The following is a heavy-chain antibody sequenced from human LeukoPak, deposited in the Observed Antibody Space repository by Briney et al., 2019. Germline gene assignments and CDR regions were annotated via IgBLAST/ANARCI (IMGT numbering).Heavy chain of an antibody. J-gene: IGHJ4*02. Sequence: PGRSLRPSCAASGFTFDDYAMHWVRQAPGKGLEWVSGISWNSGSIGYADSVKGRFTISRDNAQNSLYLQMNSLRAEDTAFYYCAKDIDAGYCISTSCYTGFDYWGQGTLVTVSS. CDR1: GFTFDDYA. CDR2: ISWNSGSI. V-gene: IGHV3-9*01. CDR3: AKDIDAGYCISTSCYTGFDY. D-gene: IGHD2-2*02.